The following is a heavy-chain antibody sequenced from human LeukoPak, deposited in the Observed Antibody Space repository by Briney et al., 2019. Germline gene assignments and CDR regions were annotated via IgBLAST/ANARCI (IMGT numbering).Heavy chain of an antibody. J-gene: IGHJ4*02. CDR3: ARDFLHSPNCPGC. Sequence: PGGSLRLYCAASGFTFSNYWMHWVRLAPGKGPMWVSRISTDGRFTSYADSVKGRFTISRDNAENTLYLHMSSLRAEDTALYYRARDFLHSPNCPGCWGQGTLVTVSS. CDR2: ISTDGRFT. V-gene: IGHV3-74*01. CDR1: GFTFSNYW. D-gene: IGHD1-1*01.